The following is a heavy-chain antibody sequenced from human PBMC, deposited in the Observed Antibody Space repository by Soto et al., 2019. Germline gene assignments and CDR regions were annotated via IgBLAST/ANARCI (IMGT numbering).Heavy chain of an antibody. Sequence: QVQLVGSGGGVVQPGRSLRLSCAASGVTFSNYAMHWVRQAPGKGLEWVAVIWSDGTNKYYADSVKGRFTISRDKSKYTLYLQMNSLRAEDTAVYYCARAPLTIYDTSGYYDYWGQGIQVTVSS. D-gene: IGHD3-22*01. J-gene: IGHJ4*02. V-gene: IGHV3-33*01. CDR3: ARAPLTIYDTSGYYDY. CDR2: IWSDGTNK. CDR1: GVTFSNYA.